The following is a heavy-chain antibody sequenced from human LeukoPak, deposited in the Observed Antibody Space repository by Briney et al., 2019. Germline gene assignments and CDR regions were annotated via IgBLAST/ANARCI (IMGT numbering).Heavy chain of an antibody. CDR3: ARDRKAYYYDSDAFDI. CDR1: GFTFSSYS. J-gene: IGHJ3*02. D-gene: IGHD3-22*01. V-gene: IGHV3-21*01. Sequence: WGSLRLSCAASGFTFSSYSMNWVRQAPGKGLEWVSSISSSSSYIYYADSVKGRFTISRDNAKNSLYLQMNSLRAEDTAVYYCARDRKAYYYDSDAFDIWGQGTMVTVSS. CDR2: ISSSSSYI.